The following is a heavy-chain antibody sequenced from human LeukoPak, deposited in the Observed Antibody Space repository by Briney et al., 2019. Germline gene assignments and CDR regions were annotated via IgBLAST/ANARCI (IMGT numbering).Heavy chain of an antibody. CDR1: GYSFTSYW. CDR3: ARRRIYYDSSGYSLYYFDY. D-gene: IGHD3-22*01. CDR2: IYPGDSDT. J-gene: IGHJ4*02. Sequence: PGESLKISCKGSGYSFTSYWIGWVRQMPGKGLEWMGIIYPGDSDTRYSPSFQGQVTISADKSISTAYLQWSSLKASDTAMYYCARRRIYYDSSGYSLYYFDYWGQGTLVTVSS. V-gene: IGHV5-51*01.